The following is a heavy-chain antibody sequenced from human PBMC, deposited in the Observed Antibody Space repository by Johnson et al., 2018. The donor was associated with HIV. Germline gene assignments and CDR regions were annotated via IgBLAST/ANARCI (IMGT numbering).Heavy chain of an antibody. CDR3: ARGLIIQLWLQAAFDI. D-gene: IGHD5-18*01. CDR2: IYSGGST. CDR1: GFTVSSNY. V-gene: IGHV3-53*01. Sequence: MQLVESGGGLIQPGGSLRLSCAASGFTVSSNYMSWVRQAPGKGLEWVSVIYSGGSTYYADSVTGRFTISSDKSKNTLYLKMNSLRAEDTAVYYCARGLIIQLWLQAAFDIWGQGTMVTVSS. J-gene: IGHJ3*02.